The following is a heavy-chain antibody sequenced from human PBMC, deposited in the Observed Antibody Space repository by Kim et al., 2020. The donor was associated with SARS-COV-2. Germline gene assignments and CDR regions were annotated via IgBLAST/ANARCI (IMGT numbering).Heavy chain of an antibody. J-gene: IGHJ4*02. CDR3: ARHRVRGVIIDY. Sequence: RYSPSFQGQVTISADKSISTAYLQWSSLKASDTAMYYCARHRVRGVIIDYWGQGTLVTVSS. D-gene: IGHD3-10*01. V-gene: IGHV5-51*01.